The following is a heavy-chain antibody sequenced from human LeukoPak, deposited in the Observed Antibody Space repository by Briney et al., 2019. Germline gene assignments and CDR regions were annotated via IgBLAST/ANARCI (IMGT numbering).Heavy chain of an antibody. J-gene: IGHJ5*02. CDR2: ISGSGGST. CDR1: GFTFSSYA. CDR3: AKLTGKDVLRLRFDP. V-gene: IGHV3-23*01. Sequence: GGSLRLSCAASGFTFSSYAMSWVRQAPGKGLEWVSAISGSGGSTYYADSVKGRFTISRDNSKNTLYLQMNSPRAEDTAVYYCAKLTGKDVLRLRFDPWGQGTLVTVSS. D-gene: IGHD3-3*01.